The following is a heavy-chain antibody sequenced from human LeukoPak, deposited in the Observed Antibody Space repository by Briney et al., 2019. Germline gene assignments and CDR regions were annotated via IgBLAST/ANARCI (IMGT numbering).Heavy chain of an antibody. V-gene: IGHV3-30*02. CDR3: AKDFPPTVVTPNWLDP. J-gene: IGHJ5*02. D-gene: IGHD4-23*01. Sequence: GGSLRLSCAASGFTFSNYGMHWVRQAPGKGLEWVSFIPYDGSNQYYADSVKGRFTISRDNSNNTLYLQINGLRAEDTALYYCAKDFPPTVVTPNWLDPWGQGTLVTGPS. CDR1: GFTFSNYG. CDR2: IPYDGSNQ.